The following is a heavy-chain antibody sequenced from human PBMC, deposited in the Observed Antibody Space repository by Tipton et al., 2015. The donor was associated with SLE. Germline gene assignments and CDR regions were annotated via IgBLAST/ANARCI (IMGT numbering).Heavy chain of an antibody. V-gene: IGHV3-49*03. J-gene: IGHJ6*02. CDR1: GFTFGDYA. CDR3: TRDLDYYDSSGYDYYYGMDV. Sequence: SLRLSCTASGFTFGDYAMSWFRQAPGKGLEWVGFIRSKAYGGTTEYAASVKGRFTISRDDSKSIAYLQMNSLKTEDTVVYYCTRDLDYYDSSGYDYYYGMDVWGQGTTVTVSS. CDR2: IRSKAYGGTT. D-gene: IGHD3-22*01.